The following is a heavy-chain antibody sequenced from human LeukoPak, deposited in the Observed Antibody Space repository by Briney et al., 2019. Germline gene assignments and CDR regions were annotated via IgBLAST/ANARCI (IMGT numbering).Heavy chain of an antibody. J-gene: IGHJ5*02. D-gene: IGHD3-10*01. Sequence: GGSLRLSCAASGFSFSNHGMHWVRQAPGKSLEWVAVIWDDGNNKRYANSVNGRFTISRDNSENTLYLQMNGLTAEDTAMYYCARDSYQDYYGRFDPWGQGTLVIVSS. CDR2: IWDDGNNK. CDR1: GFSFSNHG. V-gene: IGHV3-33*01. CDR3: ARDSYQDYYGRFDP.